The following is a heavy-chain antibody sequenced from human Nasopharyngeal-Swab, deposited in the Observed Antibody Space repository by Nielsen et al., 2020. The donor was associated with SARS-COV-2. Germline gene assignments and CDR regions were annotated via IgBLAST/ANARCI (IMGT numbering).Heavy chain of an antibody. Sequence: SLKISCAASGFTFDDYAMHWVRQAPGKGLEWVSGISWNSGSIGYADSVKGRFTISRDNAKSSLYLQMSSLRAEDTALYYCAKTPTNYGMDVWGQGTTVTVSS. V-gene: IGHV3-9*01. CDR1: GFTFDDYA. CDR3: AKTPTNYGMDV. J-gene: IGHJ6*02. CDR2: ISWNSGSI.